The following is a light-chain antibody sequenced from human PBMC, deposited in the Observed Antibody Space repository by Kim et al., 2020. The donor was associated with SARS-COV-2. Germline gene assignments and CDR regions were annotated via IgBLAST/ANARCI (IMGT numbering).Light chain of an antibody. CDR2: WAS. V-gene: IGKV4-1*01. Sequence: SPLSCWSNQSVLYSSNNKNYLAWYQQKPGQSPKLLIFWASTRGSGVPARFSGSGSATDFTLTIDSLQAEDVATYYCQQYYNAPPAFGQGTKVEIK. J-gene: IGKJ1*01. CDR3: QQYYNAPPA. CDR1: QSVLYSSNNKNY.